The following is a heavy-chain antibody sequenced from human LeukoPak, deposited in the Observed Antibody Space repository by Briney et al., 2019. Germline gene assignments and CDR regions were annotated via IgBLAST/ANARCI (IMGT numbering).Heavy chain of an antibody. CDR3: ARDGVIGRVFDY. Sequence: ASVKVSCKASGGTFSSYAISWVRQAPGQGLEWMGGIIPIFGTANYAQKFQGRVTITADESTSTAYMKLSSLRSEDTAVYYCARDGVIGRVFDYWGQGTLVTVSS. CDR2: IIPIFGTA. V-gene: IGHV1-69*13. CDR1: GGTFSSYA. J-gene: IGHJ4*02. D-gene: IGHD2-21*01.